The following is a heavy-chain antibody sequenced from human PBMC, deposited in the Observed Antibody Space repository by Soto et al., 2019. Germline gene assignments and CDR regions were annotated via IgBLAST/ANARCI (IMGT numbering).Heavy chain of an antibody. CDR1: GGSISSYRYY. J-gene: IGHJ5*02. CDR2: ISYSGNP. CDR3: GTGTARTTSHWFDP. V-gene: IGHV4-39*01. Sequence: QLQLQASGPRLVKPSETLSLTCTVSGGSISSYRYYWAWIRQPPGKGLEWIGTISYSGNPYYNPSRVSRHSIAGETSENQVSLKVNSVTAADRAVYYFGTGTARTTSHWFDPWGQGTLVSVTS. D-gene: IGHD2-21*02.